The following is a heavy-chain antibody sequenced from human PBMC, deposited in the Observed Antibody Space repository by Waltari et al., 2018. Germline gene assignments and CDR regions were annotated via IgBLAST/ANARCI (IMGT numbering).Heavy chain of an antibody. CDR1: GYTFTGYY. J-gene: IGHJ4*02. V-gene: IGHV1-2*02. CDR2: ISPNSGGT. D-gene: IGHD1-26*01. CDR3: ARGDSGSYFY. Sequence: QVQLVQSGAEVRKPGASVKVSCKASGYTFTGYYIPWVRQAPGQGLEWMGRISPNSGGTTYEQKFQGRVTMTGDTSISTVYMDLSRLRSDDTAVYYCARGDSGSYFYWGQGTLVTVSS.